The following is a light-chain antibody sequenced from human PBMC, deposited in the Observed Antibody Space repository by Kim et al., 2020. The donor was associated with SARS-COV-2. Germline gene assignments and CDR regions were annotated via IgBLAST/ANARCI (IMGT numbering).Light chain of an antibody. Sequence: ASMSNTVTMTCRASQTIRKSMNWYQQKPGRAPNIVIFDASSLETGVPSRFSGSCSGVDFTLTISSLQPDDLGTYYCQQSFTTPLTFGQGTRLDIK. V-gene: IGKV1-39*01. CDR1: QTIRKS. CDR3: QQSFTTPLT. J-gene: IGKJ5*01. CDR2: DAS.